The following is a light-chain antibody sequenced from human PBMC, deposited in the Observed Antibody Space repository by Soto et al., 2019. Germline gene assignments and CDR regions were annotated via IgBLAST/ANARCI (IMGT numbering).Light chain of an antibody. CDR3: QQRSYPIT. CDR1: QSVSSSY. V-gene: IGKV3-20*01. CDR2: GAS. J-gene: IGKJ5*01. Sequence: EIVLTQSPGTLSLSPGERATLSCMASQSVSSSYLAWYQQKPGQAPRLLIYGASSRATGIPDRFSGSGSDSDFTLTISSLEPEDFAVYYCQQRSYPITFGQGTRLEI.